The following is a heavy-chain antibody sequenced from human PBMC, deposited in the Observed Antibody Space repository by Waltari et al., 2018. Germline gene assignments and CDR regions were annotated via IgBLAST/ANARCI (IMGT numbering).Heavy chain of an antibody. V-gene: IGHV3-21*01. J-gene: IGHJ4*02. CDR2: ISSSSYI. CDR1: GFTCSRYS. CDR3: ARDHESFDY. Sequence: EVQLVECGGGLVKPGGALRLSCAASGFTCSRYSMNWVRQAPGKGLEWVSSISSSSYIYYADSVKGRFTISRDNAKNSLYLQMNSLRAEDTAVYYCARDHESFDYWGQGTLVTVSS.